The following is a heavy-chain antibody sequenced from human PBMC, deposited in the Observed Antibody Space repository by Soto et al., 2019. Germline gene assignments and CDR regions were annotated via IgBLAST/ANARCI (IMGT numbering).Heavy chain of an antibody. D-gene: IGHD1-26*01. CDR2: IYYSGST. V-gene: IGHV4-31*03. CDR3: ARDSGSYPRAFYGMDV. Sequence: SETLSLTCTVSGGSISSGGYYWSWIRQHPGKGLEWIGYIYYSGSTYYNPSLKSRVTISVDTSKNQFSLKLSSVTAADTAVYYCARDSGSYPRAFYGMDVWGQGTTVTVSS. J-gene: IGHJ6*02. CDR1: GGSISSGGYY.